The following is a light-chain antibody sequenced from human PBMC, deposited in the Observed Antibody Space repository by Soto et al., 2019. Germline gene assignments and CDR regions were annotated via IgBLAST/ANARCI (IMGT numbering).Light chain of an antibody. CDR1: QSVSSTY. CDR2: ATS. V-gene: IGKV3-20*01. Sequence: EIVLTQSPGTLSLSPGDRATLSCRASQSVSSTYLAWYQQKPGQAPRLLIYATSSRATGIPDRFSGSGSGTDFTLTISRLEPEDSAVYYCQQYDRSPVTFGGGTKVEIK. CDR3: QQYDRSPVT. J-gene: IGKJ4*01.